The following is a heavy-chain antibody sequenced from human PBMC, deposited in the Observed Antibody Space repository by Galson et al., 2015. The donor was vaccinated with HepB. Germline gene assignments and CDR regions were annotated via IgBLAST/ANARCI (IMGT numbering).Heavy chain of an antibody. J-gene: IGHJ4*02. Sequence: SLRLSCAASGFTFNSYAMHWVRQAPGKGLQWVAVITYDGTNKFYARSVKGRFTISRDNSRNTLFLHTNSLRPEDTALYYCVKGGGYSAIRGRGGFDSWGQGALVTVSS. D-gene: IGHD5-12*01. CDR3: VKGGGYSAIRGRGGFDS. CDR1: GFTFNSYA. V-gene: IGHV3-30*04. CDR2: ITYDGTNK.